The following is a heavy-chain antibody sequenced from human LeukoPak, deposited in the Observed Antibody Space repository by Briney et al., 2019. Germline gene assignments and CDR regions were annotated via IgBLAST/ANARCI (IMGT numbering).Heavy chain of an antibody. CDR1: GGSISSGDYY. V-gene: IGHV4-30-4*08. CDR2: IYYSGST. CDR3: ARAKKEYCSSTSCYKDDY. D-gene: IGHD2-2*02. Sequence: SQTLSLTCTVSGGSISSGDYYWSWIRQPPGKGLEWIRYIYYSGSTYYNPSLKSRVTISVDTSKNQFSLKLSSVTAADTAVYYCARAKKEYCSSTSCYKDDYWGQGTLVTVSS. J-gene: IGHJ4*02.